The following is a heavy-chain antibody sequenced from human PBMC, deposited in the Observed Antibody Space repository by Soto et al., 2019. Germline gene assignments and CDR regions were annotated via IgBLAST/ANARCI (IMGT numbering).Heavy chain of an antibody. CDR2: ISWNSGSI. Sequence: PGGSLRLSCAASGFTFDDYAMHWVRQAPGKGLEWVSGISWNSGSIGYADSVKGRFTISRDNAKNSLYLQMNSLRAEDTALYYCAKDSSSWATYYFEYWGQGTLVTVSS. J-gene: IGHJ4*02. CDR3: AKDSSSWATYYFEY. V-gene: IGHV3-9*01. CDR1: GFTFDDYA. D-gene: IGHD6-13*01.